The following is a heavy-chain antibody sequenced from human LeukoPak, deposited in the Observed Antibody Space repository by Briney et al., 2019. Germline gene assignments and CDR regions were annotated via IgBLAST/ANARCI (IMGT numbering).Heavy chain of an antibody. CDR2: IYHSGST. CDR3: ARYKQQLVGRTHFDY. Sequence: PSETLSLTCAVSGDSISSGYYWGWIRQPPGKGLEWIGSIYHSGSTYYNPPLKSRVTISVDTSKNQFSLKLSSVTAADTAVYYCARYKQQLVGRTHFDYWGQGTLVTVSS. V-gene: IGHV4-38-2*01. D-gene: IGHD6-13*01. CDR1: GDSISSGYY. J-gene: IGHJ4*02.